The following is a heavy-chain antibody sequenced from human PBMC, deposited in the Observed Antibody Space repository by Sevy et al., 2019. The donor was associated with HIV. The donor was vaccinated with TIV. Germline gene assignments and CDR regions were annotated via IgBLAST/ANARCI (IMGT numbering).Heavy chain of an antibody. V-gene: IGHV4-4*02. D-gene: IGHD6-19*01. CDR3: ARFSSGWNGGFDY. Sequence: SETLSFSCAVSGGSISSSNWWSWVRQRPGKGLEWVGEIYHSGGTNYNPSLKSRVTISVDKSKNQFSLKLSSVTAADTAVYYCARFSSGWNGGFDYWGQGTLVTVSS. J-gene: IGHJ4*02. CDR1: GGSISSSNW. CDR2: IYHSGGT.